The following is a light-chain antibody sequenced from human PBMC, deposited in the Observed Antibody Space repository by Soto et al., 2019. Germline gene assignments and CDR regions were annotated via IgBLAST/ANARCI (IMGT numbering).Light chain of an antibody. CDR1: SGDIGTYNL. CDR2: EGN. Sequence: QSALTQPASVSGSPGQSITISCAATSGDIGTYNLVSWYQHHPGKAPRLLIYEGNKRPSGVSNRFSGSKSGNTASLTISGLKPEDEADYHCCSYAGSTTFVVFGGGTKLTVL. J-gene: IGLJ2*01. V-gene: IGLV2-23*01. CDR3: CSYAGSTTFVV.